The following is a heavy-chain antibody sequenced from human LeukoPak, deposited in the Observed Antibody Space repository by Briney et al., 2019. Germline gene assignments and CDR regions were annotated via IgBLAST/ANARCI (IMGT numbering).Heavy chain of an antibody. D-gene: IGHD3-10*01. V-gene: IGHV4-39*07. Sequence: SETLSLTCTVSGVSISSSYSYWGWLRQPPGMGLEWIGRIYSSGSATYNPPLKSRVTMSVDTSKNQFSLKVTSVTAADTAVYYCARDSGTTGEVKFDPWGQGTLVTASS. CDR3: ARDSGTTGEVKFDP. J-gene: IGHJ5*02. CDR2: IYSSGSA. CDR1: GVSISSSYSY.